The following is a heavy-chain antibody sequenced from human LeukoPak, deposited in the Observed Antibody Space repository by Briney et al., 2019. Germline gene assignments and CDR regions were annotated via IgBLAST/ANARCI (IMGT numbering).Heavy chain of an antibody. CDR3: AKGNSYDSSGLPFDY. CDR2: ISWDSGSV. D-gene: IGHD3-22*01. J-gene: IGHJ4*02. CDR1: GFTFDDYA. V-gene: IGHV3-9*01. Sequence: GGSLRLSCAASGFTFDDYAMHWVRQAPGKGLEWVSGISWDSGSVDSADSVKGGFTISRDNARNSLYLQMNSLRAEDTALYYCAKGNSYDSSGLPFDYWGQGTLVTVSS.